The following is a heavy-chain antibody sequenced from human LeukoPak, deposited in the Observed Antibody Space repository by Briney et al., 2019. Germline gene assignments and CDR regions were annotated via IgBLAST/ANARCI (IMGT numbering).Heavy chain of an antibody. D-gene: IGHD3-10*01. CDR2: IRQDGGDK. J-gene: IGHJ4*02. V-gene: IGHV3-7*01. Sequence: GGSLRLSCVVAGFMFNNYWMSWVRQAPGKGLEWVATIRQDGGDKYFLDSVRGRFTISRDNAENSLYLQMNSLRAEDTAVYYCARGKGFGGSPFDYWGQGTLVTVSS. CDR3: ARGKGFGGSPFDY. CDR1: GFMFNNYW.